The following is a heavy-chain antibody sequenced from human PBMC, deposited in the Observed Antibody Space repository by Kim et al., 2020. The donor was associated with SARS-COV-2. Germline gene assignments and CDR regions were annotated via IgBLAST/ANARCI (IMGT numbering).Heavy chain of an antibody. Sequence: GGSLRLSCAASGFSVSSIYMNWVRQAPGKGLEWVSVIWRDGNTHYADSVRAKLPIPRDISRKPLYLQMKTLSPKEPAMYNGTRNQVDVYCSWGQGPLVTV. D-gene: IGHD2-15*01. CDR1: GFSVSSIY. V-gene: IGHV3-66*01. CDR2: IWRDGNT. J-gene: IGHJ5*02. CDR3: TRNQVDVYCS.